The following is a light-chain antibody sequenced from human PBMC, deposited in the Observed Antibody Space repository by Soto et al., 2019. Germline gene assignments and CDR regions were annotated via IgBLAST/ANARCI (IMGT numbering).Light chain of an antibody. V-gene: IGLV2-14*01. CDR2: DVS. CDR1: SSEVVGYNY. Sequence: QSVLTQPASVSGSPGQSITISCTGTSSEVVGYNYASWYQQHPGKAPKLMIYDVSNRPSGVSNRFSGSKSGNTASLTISGLQAEDEADYYCSSYTSSSTLENVFGTGTKVTVL. J-gene: IGLJ1*01. CDR3: SSYTSSSTLENV.